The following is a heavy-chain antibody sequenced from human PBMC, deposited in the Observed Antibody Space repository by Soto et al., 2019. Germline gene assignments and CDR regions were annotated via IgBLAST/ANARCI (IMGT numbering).Heavy chain of an antibody. CDR2: FSKGGGDT. D-gene: IGHD7-27*01. CDR3: VRGGWGSHFEH. Sequence: EVQLLESGGGLIQPGGSLRLSCTASGFAFSSNTMSWVRQAPGKGLEWVSSFSKGGGDTYYGDPVKGRFTISRDDSKSTLDLQMDSLRIDDTATYFCVRGGWGSHFEHWGQGTLVTVSS. CDR1: GFAFSSNT. J-gene: IGHJ4*02. V-gene: IGHV3-23*01.